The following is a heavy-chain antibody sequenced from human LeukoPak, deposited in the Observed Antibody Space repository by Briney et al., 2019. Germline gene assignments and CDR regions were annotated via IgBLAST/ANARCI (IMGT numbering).Heavy chain of an antibody. V-gene: IGHV3-74*01. CDR1: GFTFSSYW. Sequence: PGGSLRLSCAASGFTFSSYWMHWVRQAPGKGLVWVSRTNTDGSSTSYADSVKGRLTISRDNAKNTLYLQMNSLRAEDTAVYYCARVSYYYDSSGYYIYWGQGTLVTVSS. D-gene: IGHD3-22*01. CDR2: TNTDGSST. CDR3: ARVSYYYDSSGYYIY. J-gene: IGHJ4*02.